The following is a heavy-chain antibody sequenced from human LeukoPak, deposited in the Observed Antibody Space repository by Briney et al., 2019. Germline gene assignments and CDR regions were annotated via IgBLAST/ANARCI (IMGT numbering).Heavy chain of an antibody. CDR3: AANFDF. CDR1: GFTFSNYG. CDR2: IWYDGSNK. Sequence: GGSLRLSCAASGFTFSNYGMHWVRQAPGNGLEWVAIIWYDGSNKYYADSVKGRFTISRDNSKNTLYLEMNSLRAEDTAVYYCAANFDFWGQGTLVTVSS. V-gene: IGHV3-33*01. D-gene: IGHD2-8*01. J-gene: IGHJ4*02.